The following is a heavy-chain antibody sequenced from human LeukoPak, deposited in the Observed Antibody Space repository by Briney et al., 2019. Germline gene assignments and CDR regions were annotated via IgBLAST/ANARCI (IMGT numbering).Heavy chain of an antibody. CDR2: INPSGDFR. J-gene: IGHJ5*02. CDR3: ARDYSGEWEQLTAWWFDP. V-gene: IGHV1-46*01. Sequence: ASVKVSCKASGYTFGTHWMHWVRQAPGRGLEWMGIINPSGDFRSYAQKFQGRVTVTRDMSTRTVYMELSDLEPEDTAVYYCARDYSGEWEQLTAWWFDPWGQGTLVIVSS. D-gene: IGHD1-26*01. CDR1: GYTFGTHW.